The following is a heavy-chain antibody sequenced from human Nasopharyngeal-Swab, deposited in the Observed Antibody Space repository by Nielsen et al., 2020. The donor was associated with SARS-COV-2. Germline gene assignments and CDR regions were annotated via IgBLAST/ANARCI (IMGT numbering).Heavy chain of an antibody. Sequence: GESLKISCAASGFTFSSFWMHWVRQVPGKGLVWISRISGDGSSTSYADSVKGRLTISRDNAKNILYPQINTLTGEDTAVYHCARGSGPHGSWDYWGQGTLVTVSS. J-gene: IGHJ4*02. CDR1: GFTFSSFW. CDR2: ISGDGSST. CDR3: ARGSGPHGSWDY. D-gene: IGHD1-26*01. V-gene: IGHV3-74*01.